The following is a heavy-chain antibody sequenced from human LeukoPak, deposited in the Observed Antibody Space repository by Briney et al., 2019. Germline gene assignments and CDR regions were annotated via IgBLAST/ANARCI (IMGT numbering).Heavy chain of an antibody. J-gene: IGHJ5*02. Sequence: PSETLSLTCTVSGGSISSSSYYWGWIRQPPGKGLEWIGSIYYSGSTYYNPSLKSRVTISVDTSKNQFSLKLSSVTAADTAVYYCARHRSQQLVGWFDPWGQGTLVTVSS. CDR3: ARHRSQQLVGWFDP. D-gene: IGHD6-13*01. CDR1: GGSISSSSYY. V-gene: IGHV4-39*01. CDR2: IYYSGST.